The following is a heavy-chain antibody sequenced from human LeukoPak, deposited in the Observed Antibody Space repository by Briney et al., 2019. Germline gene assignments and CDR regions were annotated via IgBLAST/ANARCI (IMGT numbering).Heavy chain of an antibody. Sequence: SETLSLTCAVYGGSFSGYYWSWIRQPPGKGLEWIGEINHSGSTNYNPPLKSRVTISVDTSKNQFSLKLSSVTAADTAVYYCARAFSSWYGYWGQGTLVTVSS. V-gene: IGHV4-34*01. CDR1: GGSFSGYY. CDR3: ARAFSSWYGY. D-gene: IGHD6-13*01. CDR2: INHSGST. J-gene: IGHJ4*02.